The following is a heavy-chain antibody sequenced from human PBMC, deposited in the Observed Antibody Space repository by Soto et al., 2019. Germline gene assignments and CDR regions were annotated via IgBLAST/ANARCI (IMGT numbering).Heavy chain of an antibody. CDR1: GYSFASYW. V-gene: IGHV5-10-1*01. Sequence: GESLTISCKGSGYSFASYWISCARQMPGKGLEWMGRNDPSDSCTNYSPSFQGHVTISVDKAITTAYLQWSSLKASDTAMYYCARQMGSCSGGSCTSYYYGLEVWGQGTTVTVPS. CDR2: NDPSDSCT. D-gene: IGHD2-15*01. J-gene: IGHJ6*02. CDR3: ARQMGSCSGGSCTSYYYGLEV.